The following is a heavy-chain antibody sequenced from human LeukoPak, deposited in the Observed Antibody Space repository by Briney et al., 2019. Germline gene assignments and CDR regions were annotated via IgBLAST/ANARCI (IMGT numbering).Heavy chain of an antibody. Sequence: GGTLRLSCAASGFTFSTYGMHWVRQAPGKGLEWGAVISYDGDNKYFADSVKGRFTISRDNSKNTLYLQMNSLRAEDTAVYYCAKDRLLLARGVIDAFDIWGQGTMVTVSS. D-gene: IGHD3-10*01. CDR1: GFTFSTYG. J-gene: IGHJ3*02. CDR2: ISYDGDNK. V-gene: IGHV3-30*18. CDR3: AKDRLLLARGVIDAFDI.